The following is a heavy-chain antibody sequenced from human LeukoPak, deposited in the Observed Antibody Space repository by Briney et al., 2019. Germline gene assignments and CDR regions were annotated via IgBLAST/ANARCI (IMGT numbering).Heavy chain of an antibody. J-gene: IGHJ4*02. CDR1: GFTFSRYW. CDR3: ARGGSRINTSCVLDY. V-gene: IGHV3-7*01. D-gene: IGHD2-2*01. Sequence: PGGSLRLSCADSGFTFSRYWMNWVRQAPGKGLEWEANIKQDGSEKYYVDSVKGRFTISRDNAKKSLYLQMNSLRAEDTAVYYCARGGSRINTSCVLDYWGQGTLVTVSS. CDR2: IKQDGSEK.